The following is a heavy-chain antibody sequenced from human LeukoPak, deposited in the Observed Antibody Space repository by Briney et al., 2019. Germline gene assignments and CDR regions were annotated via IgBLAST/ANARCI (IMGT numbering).Heavy chain of an antibody. CDR2: INHSGST. V-gene: IGHV4-34*01. Sequence: KPSETLSLTCAVYGGSFSGHYWSWIRQPPGKGLEWIGEINHSGSTNYNPSLKSRVTILVDTSKNQFSLKLSSVTAADTAVHYCAREVQHYAGSVYDHDAFDIWGQGTMVTVSS. CDR1: GGSFSGHY. CDR3: AREVQHYAGSVYDHDAFDI. J-gene: IGHJ3*02. D-gene: IGHD3-22*01.